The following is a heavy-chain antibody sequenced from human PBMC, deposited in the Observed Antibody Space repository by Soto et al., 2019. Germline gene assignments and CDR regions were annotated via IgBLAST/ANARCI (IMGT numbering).Heavy chain of an antibody. J-gene: IGHJ4*02. CDR2: INSDARTT. CDR1: GFTFSTSW. Sequence: EVQLVESGGGLVQPGGSLRLSCAASGFTFSTSWMHWVRQAAGKGLVWVSRINSDARTTNYADTVKGRFTISRDNAKNTLYLQMDSLTAEDTAVYYCARGPNGWFGYGYWGQGTLVTVSS. V-gene: IGHV3-74*01. CDR3: ARGPNGWFGYGY. D-gene: IGHD3-10*01.